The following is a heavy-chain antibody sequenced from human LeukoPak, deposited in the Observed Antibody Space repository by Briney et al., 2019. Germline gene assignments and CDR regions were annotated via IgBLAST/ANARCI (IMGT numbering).Heavy chain of an antibody. D-gene: IGHD3-3*01. CDR2: INSKGFST. CDR1: GFTFSNYW. Sequence: GGSLRLSCAASGFTFSNYWMHWVRQAPGKGLECVSSINSKGFSTSYTDSVKGRFTISRDNAKNSLYLQMNSLRAEDMALYYCAKINGILRYDGAFDIWGQGTMVTVSS. V-gene: IGHV3-20*04. J-gene: IGHJ3*02. CDR3: AKINGILRYDGAFDI.